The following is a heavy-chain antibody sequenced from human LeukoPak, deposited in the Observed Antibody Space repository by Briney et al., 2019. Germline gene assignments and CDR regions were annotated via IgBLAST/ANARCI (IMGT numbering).Heavy chain of an antibody. J-gene: IGHJ4*02. Sequence: PSETLSLTCTVSGGSISSYYWSWIRQPPGKRLEWIGYIYYSGNTNNIPSLKSRVTISIDTSKNQFSLRLSSVAAADTAVYYCARVGDGNFDYWGQGTLVTVSS. CDR3: ARVGDGNFDY. CDR2: IYYSGNT. CDR1: GGSISSYY. D-gene: IGHD3-10*01. V-gene: IGHV4-59*01.